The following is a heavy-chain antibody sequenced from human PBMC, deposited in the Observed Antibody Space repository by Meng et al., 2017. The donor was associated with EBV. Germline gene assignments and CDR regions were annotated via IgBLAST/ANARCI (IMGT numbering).Heavy chain of an antibody. Sequence: VQLVQSGAEVKKPCASVQVSCTASGYTLTSYGISWVRQAPGQGLEWMGWISAYNGNTNYAQKLQGRVTMTTDTSTSTAYMELRSLRSDDTAVYYCARDGRLYDTPSPFDYWGQGTLVTVSS. CDR1: GYTLTSYG. CDR3: ARDGRLYDTPSPFDY. V-gene: IGHV1-18*01. D-gene: IGHD3-22*01. CDR2: ISAYNGNT. J-gene: IGHJ4*02.